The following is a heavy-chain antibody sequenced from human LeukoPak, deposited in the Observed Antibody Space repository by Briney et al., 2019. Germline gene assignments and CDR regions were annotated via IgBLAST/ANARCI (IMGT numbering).Heavy chain of an antibody. CDR3: ARVGYYDSNGYYGLSFDY. J-gene: IGHJ4*02. V-gene: IGHV4-31*03. Sequence: SQTLSLTCTVSGGSISSGGYYWSWIRQHPGKGLEWIGYIYYSGSTYYNPSLKSRVTISVDTSKNQFSLKLSSVTAADTAVYYCARVGYYDSNGYYGLSFDYWSQGTLVTVSS. CDR1: GGSISSGGYY. CDR2: IYYSGST. D-gene: IGHD3-22*01.